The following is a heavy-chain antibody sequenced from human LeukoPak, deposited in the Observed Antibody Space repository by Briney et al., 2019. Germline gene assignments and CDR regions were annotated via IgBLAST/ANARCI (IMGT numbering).Heavy chain of an antibody. V-gene: IGHV3-30*02. J-gene: IGHJ4*02. CDR2: VLYDGSNK. D-gene: IGHD2-2*01. CDR3: AKDLPEYQLIPRLDY. CDR1: GFTFTSYG. Sequence: PVGSPRLSRAESGFTFTSYGMHCVRQAPGKGLWWVALVLYDGSNKYYADSVKGRFTISRDNFNNTMYLQMNRLRAEHTAVYYCAKDLPEYQLIPRLDYWGQGTLVTASS.